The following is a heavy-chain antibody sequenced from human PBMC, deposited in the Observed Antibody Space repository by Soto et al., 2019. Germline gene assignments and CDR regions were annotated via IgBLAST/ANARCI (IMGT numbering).Heavy chain of an antibody. CDR1: GYTFTSYA. D-gene: IGHD1-1*01. J-gene: IGHJ4*02. Sequence: QVQLVQSGAEEKKPGASVKVSCKASGYTFTSYAMHWVRQAPGQRLEWMGWINAGNGNTKYSQKFQGRVTITRDTSASTAYMELSRLRSEDTAVYYCARGLSRYNWNDYGYWGQGTLVTVSS. CDR2: INAGNGNT. CDR3: ARGLSRYNWNDYGY. V-gene: IGHV1-3*05.